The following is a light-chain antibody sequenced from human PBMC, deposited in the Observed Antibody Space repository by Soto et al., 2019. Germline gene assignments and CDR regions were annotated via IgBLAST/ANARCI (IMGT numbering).Light chain of an antibody. V-gene: IGKV3-15*01. CDR2: GAS. Sequence: ETVMTQSPAPLSVSPGDEVTLFCRASQSVGRNLAWYQQKPGQAPRLLLYGASTRATGIPDRFIGSGSGTDFSLTISSLQSEDFAVYHCQQYNKWPPWTFGQGTKVEI. CDR3: QQYNKWPPWT. J-gene: IGKJ1*01. CDR1: QSVGRN.